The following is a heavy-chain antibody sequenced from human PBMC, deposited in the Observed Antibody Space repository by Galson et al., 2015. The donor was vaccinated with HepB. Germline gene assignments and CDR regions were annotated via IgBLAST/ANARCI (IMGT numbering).Heavy chain of an antibody. V-gene: IGHV1-18*04. CDR1: GYTFTSYG. J-gene: IGHJ6*02. CDR3: AKTLGYSYGYYYYGMDV. Sequence: SVKVSCKASGYTFTSYGISWVRQAPGQGLEWMGWISAYNGNTNYAQKLQGRVTMTTDTSTSTAYMELRSLRSDDTAVYYCAKTLGYSYGYYYYGMDVWGQGTTVTVSS. D-gene: IGHD5-18*01. CDR2: ISAYNGNT.